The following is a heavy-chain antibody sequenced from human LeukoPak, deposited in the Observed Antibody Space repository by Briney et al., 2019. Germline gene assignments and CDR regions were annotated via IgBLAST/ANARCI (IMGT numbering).Heavy chain of an antibody. CDR3: ATAGKWELLAGLYDY. J-gene: IGHJ4*02. V-gene: IGHV1-69-2*01. Sequence: APVKISCKVSGYTFTDYYMHWVQQAPGKGLEWMGLVDPEDGETIYAEKFQGRVTITADTSTDTAYMELSSLRSEDTAVYYCATAGKWELLAGLYDYWGQGTLVTVSS. CDR2: VDPEDGET. CDR1: GYTFTDYY. D-gene: IGHD1-26*01.